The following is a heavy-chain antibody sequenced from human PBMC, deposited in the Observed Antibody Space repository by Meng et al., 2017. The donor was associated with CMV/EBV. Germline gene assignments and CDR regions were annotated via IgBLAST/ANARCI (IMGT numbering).Heavy chain of an antibody. V-gene: IGHV3-20*01. CDR1: GFTFYDYG. CDR2: SNWNGGST. CDR3: AREWVLSRGREQNAFDI. Sequence: GESLKISCAASGFTFYDYGMSWVRQAPGEGLGGVSGSNWNGGSTGYADSVKGRFTISRDNAKNSLYLQMNSLRAEDTALYHCAREWVLSRGREQNAFDIWGQGTMVTVSS. J-gene: IGHJ3*02. D-gene: IGHD1-26*01.